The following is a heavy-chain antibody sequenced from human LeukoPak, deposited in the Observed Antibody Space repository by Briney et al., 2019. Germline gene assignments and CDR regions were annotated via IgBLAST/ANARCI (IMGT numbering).Heavy chain of an antibody. J-gene: IGHJ6*02. D-gene: IGHD1-14*01. CDR1: GFTVSSNW. CDR2: IYSGGST. Sequence: GGSLRLSCAASGFTVSSNWMSWVRQAPGKGLEWVSVIYSGGSTYYADSVKGRFTISRDNSKSTLYLQMNSLRAEDTAVYYCARLPPGDVWGQGTTVTVSS. V-gene: IGHV3-53*01. CDR3: ARLPPGDV.